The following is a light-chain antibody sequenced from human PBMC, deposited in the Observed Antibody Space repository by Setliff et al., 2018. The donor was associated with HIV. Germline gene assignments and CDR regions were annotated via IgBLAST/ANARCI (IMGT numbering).Light chain of an antibody. V-gene: IGLV2-14*03. Sequence: QSALAQPASVSGSLGQSITISYTGTTSDIGAFKYVSWYQQHSGKAPKLIIYDVSDRPSRVSNRFSGSKSGKVASLTISGLQGEDEGDYYCSSYTTTSTLRFGGGTKVTVL. CDR1: TSDIGAFKY. J-gene: IGLJ2*01. CDR2: DVS. CDR3: SSYTTTSTLR.